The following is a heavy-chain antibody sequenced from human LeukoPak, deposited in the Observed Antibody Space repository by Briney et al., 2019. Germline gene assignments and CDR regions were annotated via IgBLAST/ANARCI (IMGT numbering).Heavy chain of an antibody. CDR1: GFTLSRYW. J-gene: IGHJ4*02. Sequence: GGSLRLSCAASGFTLSRYWMHWVRQAPGKGLVWVSRSSTDGSSTNYADSVKGRFTISRDNAKSTLYLQMNSLRAEDTAMYYCARGYSDYYYFDSWGQGTLVTVSS. CDR2: SSTDGSST. V-gene: IGHV3-74*01. D-gene: IGHD4-11*01. CDR3: ARGYSDYYYFDS.